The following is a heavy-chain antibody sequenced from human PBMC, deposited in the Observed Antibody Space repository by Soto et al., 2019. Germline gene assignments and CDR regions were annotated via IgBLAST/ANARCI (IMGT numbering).Heavy chain of an antibody. CDR2: ITRKATGRTT. CDR1: GLTFSIAW. CDR3: ATKEVAYSRDF. V-gene: IGHV3-15*07. D-gene: IGHD2-15*01. J-gene: IGHJ6*02. Sequence: PGGSLRLSCAASGLTFSIAWMNWVRQAPGKGMEWVGRITRKATGRTTEYASPVKGRFTSTRDDSKYTLYLQMNSLNSEDTVVYYCATKEVAYSRDFWGQGTTVTVS.